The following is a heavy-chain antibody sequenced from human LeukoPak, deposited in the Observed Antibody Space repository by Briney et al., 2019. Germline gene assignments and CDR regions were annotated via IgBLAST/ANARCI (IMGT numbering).Heavy chain of an antibody. CDR3: ARRAGAYSHPYDY. V-gene: IGHV3-74*01. J-gene: IGHJ4*02. D-gene: IGHD4/OR15-4a*01. CDR1: GFTFSSYW. Sequence: QPGGSLRLSCAASGFTFSSYWMHWVRQAPGKGLVWVSLINSDGSSTSYADSVKGRFTISRDNSKNTLYLQMNSLRAEDTAVYYCARRAGAYSHPYDYWGQGTLVTVSS. CDR2: INSDGSST.